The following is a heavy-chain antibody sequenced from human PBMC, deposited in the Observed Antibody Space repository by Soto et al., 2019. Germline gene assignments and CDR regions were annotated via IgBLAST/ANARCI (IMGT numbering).Heavy chain of an antibody. J-gene: IGHJ4*02. CDR3: ARDLTWALDY. Sequence: QVHLVQSAAEVKKPGSSVRVSCTVSGGTFGRNTIVWVRQAPEQGLECMGHIVPIFGTFKYAQKFQGRVTFTADESTTNAYMDLSSLTSADTAVYFCARDLTWALDYWGQGTLVTVSS. CDR2: IVPIFGTF. D-gene: IGHD7-27*01. CDR1: GGTFGRNT. V-gene: IGHV1-69*01.